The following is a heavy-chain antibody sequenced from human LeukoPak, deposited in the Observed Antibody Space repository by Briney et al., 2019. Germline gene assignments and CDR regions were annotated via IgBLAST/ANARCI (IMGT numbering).Heavy chain of an antibody. Sequence: GYLRFSCAASGFTFCRYGMSWLPPAPGIGLEWCLNISGSGGSTYYADSVKGRFTISRDNSKNTLYLQMNSLRAEDTAVYYCAKAYCSSTSCYADYWGQGTLVTVSS. V-gene: IGHV3-23*01. CDR2: ISGSGGST. J-gene: IGHJ4*02. CDR3: AKAYCSSTSCYADY. D-gene: IGHD2-2*01. CDR1: GFTFCRYG.